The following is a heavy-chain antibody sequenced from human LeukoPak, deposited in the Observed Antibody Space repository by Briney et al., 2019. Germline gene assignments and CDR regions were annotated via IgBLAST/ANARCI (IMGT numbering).Heavy chain of an antibody. CDR3: ASTPLKIQPAA. V-gene: IGHV3-21*01. D-gene: IGHD5-18*01. Sequence: GGSLRLSCAASGFTFSSSSMNWVRQAPGKGLEWVSSISPSGSLISYADSVKGRFTISRDNTNNSVYLQMSSLRVKDTGVYYCASTPLKIQPAAWGQGTLVTVSS. J-gene: IGHJ1*01. CDR1: GFTFSSSS. CDR2: ISPSGSLI.